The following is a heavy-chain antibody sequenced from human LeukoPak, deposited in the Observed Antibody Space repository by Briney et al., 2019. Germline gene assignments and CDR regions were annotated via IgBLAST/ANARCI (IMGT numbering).Heavy chain of an antibody. J-gene: IGHJ4*02. CDR3: ANSLSGGWFGEYFDY. CDR2: ISSSGSTI. CDR1: GVTFSDYY. V-gene: IGHV3-11*04. D-gene: IGHD3-10*01. Sequence: GGSLRLSCAASGVTFSDYYMSWIRQAPGKGLEWVSYISSSGSTIYYADSVKGRFTISRDNAKNSLYLQMNSLRAEDTAVYYCANSLSGGWFGEYFDYWGQGTLVTVSS.